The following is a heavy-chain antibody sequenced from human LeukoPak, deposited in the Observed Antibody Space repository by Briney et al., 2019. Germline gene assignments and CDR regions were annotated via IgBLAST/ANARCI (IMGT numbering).Heavy chain of an antibody. Sequence: GGSLRLSCAASGFTFSSYAMSWVRQAPGXXXEWVSAISGSGGSTYYADSVKGRFTISRDNSKNTLYLQMNSLRAEDTAVYYCAKESLGALYYYYGMDVWGQGTTVTVSS. CDR3: AKESLGALYYYYGMDV. J-gene: IGHJ6*02. CDR2: ISGSGGST. CDR1: GFTFSSYA. D-gene: IGHD1-26*01. V-gene: IGHV3-23*01.